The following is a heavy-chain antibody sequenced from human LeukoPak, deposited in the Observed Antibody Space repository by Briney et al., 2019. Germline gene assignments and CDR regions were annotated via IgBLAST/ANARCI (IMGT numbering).Heavy chain of an antibody. J-gene: IGHJ6*03. CDR1: GGSISSGGYY. CDR3: ARTPDNHYYYMDV. D-gene: IGHD3-22*01. V-gene: IGHV4-31*03. Sequence: TLSLTCTVSGGSISSGGYYWSWIRQHPGKGLAWIGYIYYSGSTYYNPSLKSRVTISVDTSKNHFSLKLSSVTAADTAVYYCARTPDNHYYYMDVWGKGTTVTVSS. CDR2: IYYSGST.